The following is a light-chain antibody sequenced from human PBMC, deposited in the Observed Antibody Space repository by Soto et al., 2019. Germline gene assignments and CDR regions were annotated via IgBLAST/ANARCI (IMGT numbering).Light chain of an antibody. V-gene: IGKV3-20*01. CDR2: ATS. CDR3: QHYYNWPRT. CDR1: QPVGSAY. J-gene: IGKJ1*01. Sequence: EIVLTQSPGTLSLCPGDRATLSCRSSQPVGSAYLAWYRQTLGQAPRPLIYATSSRATGISDRFSGSGSGTEFTLTISSLQSEDFAVYYCQHYYNWPRTFGQGTKVDIK.